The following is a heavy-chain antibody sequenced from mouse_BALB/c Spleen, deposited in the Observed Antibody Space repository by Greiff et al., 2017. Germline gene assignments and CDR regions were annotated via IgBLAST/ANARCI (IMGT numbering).Heavy chain of an antibody. CDR2: ISDGGSYT. Sequence: EVKLVESGGGLVQPGGSLKLSCAASGFTFSDYYMYWVRQTPEKRLEWVATISDGGSYTYYPDSVKGRFTISRDNAKNNLYLQMSSLKSEDTAMYYCARGGIYYGNYDAMDYWGQGTSVTVSS. CDR1: GFTFSDYY. CDR3: ARGGIYYGNYDAMDY. V-gene: IGHV5-4*02. D-gene: IGHD2-1*01. J-gene: IGHJ4*01.